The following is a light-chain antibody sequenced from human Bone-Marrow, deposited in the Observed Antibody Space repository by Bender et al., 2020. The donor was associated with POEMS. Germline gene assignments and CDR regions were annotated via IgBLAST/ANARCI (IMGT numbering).Light chain of an antibody. CDR1: SSDIGIYNL. J-gene: IGLJ3*02. Sequence: QSALTQPASVSGSPGQSITISCTGTSSDIGIYNLVSWYQQHPGKAPKLLIYEVTKRPSGVPDRFSGSKSGNTASLTVSGLQAEDEADYYCCSYAANDKGVFGGGTKLTVL. CDR2: EVT. V-gene: IGLV2-23*02. CDR3: CSYAANDKGV.